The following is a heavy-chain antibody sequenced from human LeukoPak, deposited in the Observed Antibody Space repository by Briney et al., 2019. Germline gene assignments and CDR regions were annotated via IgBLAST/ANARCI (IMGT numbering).Heavy chain of an antibody. D-gene: IGHD3-3*01. J-gene: IGHJ5*02. CDR2: INHSGST. CDR1: GGSFSGYY. Sequence: SETLSLTCAVYGGSFSGYYWSWIRQPPGKGLEWIGEINHSGSTNYNPSLKSRVTISVDTSKNQFSLKLSSVTAADTAVYYCARGSVIFLESRNWFDPWGQGTLVTVSS. V-gene: IGHV4-34*01. CDR3: ARGSVIFLESRNWFDP.